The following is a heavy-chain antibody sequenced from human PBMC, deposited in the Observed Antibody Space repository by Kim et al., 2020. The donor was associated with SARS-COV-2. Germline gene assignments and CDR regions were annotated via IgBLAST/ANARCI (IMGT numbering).Heavy chain of an antibody. D-gene: IGHD2-15*01. CDR1: GFTFSSYA. V-gene: IGHV3-30-3*01. Sequence: GGSLRLSCAASGFTFSSYAMHWVRQAPGKGLEWVAVISYDGSNKYYADSVKGRFTISRDNSKNTLYLQMNSLRAEDTAVYYCARDYFSGGSCYSRGFDY. CDR2: ISYDGSNK. J-gene: IGHJ4*01. CDR3: ARDYFSGGSCYSRGFDY.